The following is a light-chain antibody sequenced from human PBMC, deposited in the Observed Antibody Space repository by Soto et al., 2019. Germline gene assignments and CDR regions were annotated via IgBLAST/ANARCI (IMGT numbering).Light chain of an antibody. V-gene: IGKV3-20*01. Sequence: EIVFTQCPCTLSLSPGERASRSCRASQSVSSSYLAWYQQKPGQAPRLLIYGASSRATGIPDRFSGSGSGTDFTLTISRLEPEDFAVYYCQQYGSSPLTFGGGAKVDIK. J-gene: IGKJ4*01. CDR2: GAS. CDR1: QSVSSSY. CDR3: QQYGSSPLT.